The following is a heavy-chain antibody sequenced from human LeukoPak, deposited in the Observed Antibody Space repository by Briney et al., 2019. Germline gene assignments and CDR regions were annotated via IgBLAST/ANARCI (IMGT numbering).Heavy chain of an antibody. CDR2: IYGTGST. Sequence: SETLSLTCTVSNGSISNYFWSWIRQPAGKGLEWIGRIYGTGSTNYNPSLRSLFTVSVDTSKNQISLNVNSVTAADTAVYYCARESYTSFYLFDFWGQGTLVTVSS. CDR3: ARESYTSFYLFDF. CDR1: NGSISNYF. J-gene: IGHJ4*02. V-gene: IGHV4-4*07. D-gene: IGHD6-19*01.